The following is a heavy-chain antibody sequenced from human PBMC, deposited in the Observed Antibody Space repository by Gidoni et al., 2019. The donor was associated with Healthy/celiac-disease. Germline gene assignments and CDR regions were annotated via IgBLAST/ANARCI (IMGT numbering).Heavy chain of an antibody. CDR2: IIPIFGTA. J-gene: IGHJ6*02. Sequence: QIHLVQSGAEVKNPGSSVTVSCKVSVAPSTRYPISWLHRALGQGLEWMGGIIPIFGTANYAQKFQGRVTITADESTSTAYMELSSLRSEDTAVYYCARPWKYCSGGSCYSYEVVDYYYGMDVWGQGTTVTVSS. CDR1: VAPSTRYP. CDR3: ARPWKYCSGGSCYSYEVVDYYYGMDV. D-gene: IGHD2-15*01. V-gene: IGHV1-69*12.